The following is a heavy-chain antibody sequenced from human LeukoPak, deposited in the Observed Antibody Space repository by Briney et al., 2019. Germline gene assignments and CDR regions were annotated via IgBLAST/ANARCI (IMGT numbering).Heavy chain of an antibody. CDR3: ARERMVRGVIPDY. V-gene: IGHV2-70*11. Sequence: ESGAALVKPTETLTLTCTFSGFPLNTHGMCVNWIRHPSGKALGWLARFAWSVEKYVSISMETGLTISNHNSRSLGVLTMTKMDPVDTATYYCARERMVRGVIPDYWGQGNLVTVSS. J-gene: IGHJ4*02. CDR1: GFPLNTHGMC. CDR2: FAWSVEK. D-gene: IGHD3-10*01.